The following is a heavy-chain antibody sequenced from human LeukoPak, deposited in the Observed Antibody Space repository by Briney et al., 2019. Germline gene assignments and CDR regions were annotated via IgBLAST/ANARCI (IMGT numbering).Heavy chain of an antibody. V-gene: IGHV3-23*01. Sequence: PGGSLRLSCAASGFTFSSYAMNWVRQAPGKGLEWVSALSGSGGSTYYADSVKGRFTISRDNSKNTLYLQVNSLRAEDTAVYYCAKDGSGPRLSNFDYWGQGTLVTVSS. D-gene: IGHD2/OR15-2a*01. CDR2: LSGSGGST. J-gene: IGHJ4*02. CDR1: GFTFSSYA. CDR3: AKDGSGPRLSNFDY.